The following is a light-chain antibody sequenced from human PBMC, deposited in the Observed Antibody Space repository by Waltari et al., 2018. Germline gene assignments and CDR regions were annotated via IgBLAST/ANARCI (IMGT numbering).Light chain of an antibody. Sequence: DIVMSQYPLSLPVRLGEPACISCSSSQSLLYRNGYNYLDWYLQKPGQAPRLLIYLGSKRASGVPDRFSGSGSGTDFTLKISRVDAEDGGFYYCMQALQTPWTFVQGTKVEIK. CDR3: MQALQTPWT. V-gene: IGKV2-28*01. CDR1: QSLLYRNGYNY. CDR2: LGS. J-gene: IGKJ1*01.